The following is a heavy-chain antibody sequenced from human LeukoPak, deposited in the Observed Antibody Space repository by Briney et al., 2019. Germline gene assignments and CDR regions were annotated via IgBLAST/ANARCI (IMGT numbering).Heavy chain of an antibody. D-gene: IGHD5-18*01. Sequence: SETLSLTCTVSGASISSSTNYWGWIRQSPGKGLEWIGNIYYSGSTYYNPSLKSRVTISVDTSKNQFSLKLSPVTAADTAVYYCARRGRSGYNYGALDYWGQGTLVTVSS. CDR3: ARRGRSGYNYGALDY. V-gene: IGHV4-39*01. J-gene: IGHJ4*02. CDR2: IYYSGST. CDR1: GASISSSTNY.